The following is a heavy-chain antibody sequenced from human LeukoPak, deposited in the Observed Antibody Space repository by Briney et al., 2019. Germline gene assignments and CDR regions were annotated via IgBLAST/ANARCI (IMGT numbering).Heavy chain of an antibody. Sequence: GGSLRLSCAAPGFIVSSNYMSWVRQAPGKGLEWVSVIYSGDTTYYADSVKGRFTISRDNSKNTLYLQMNSLRAEDTAVYYCARLDGGGYFDYWGQGTLVTVSS. D-gene: IGHD4-23*01. CDR3: ARLDGGGYFDY. J-gene: IGHJ4*02. CDR2: IYSGDTT. CDR1: GFIVSSNY. V-gene: IGHV3-53*01.